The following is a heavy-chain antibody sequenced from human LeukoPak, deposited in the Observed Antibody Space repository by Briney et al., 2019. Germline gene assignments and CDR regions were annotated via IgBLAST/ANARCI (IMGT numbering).Heavy chain of an antibody. Sequence: ESGPTLVNPTQTLTLTCTFSGFSLTTSGVAVGWIRQPPGNALEWLTLIYWDDDKRHSPSLKSRLTVTKDTSKNQVVLTVTNMDPVDTATYYCAYKAPTGWYQAWGQGTLVTVSS. V-gene: IGHV2-5*02. CDR2: IYWDDDK. D-gene: IGHD6-19*01. CDR3: AYKAPTGWYQA. CDR1: GFSLTTSGVA. J-gene: IGHJ4*02.